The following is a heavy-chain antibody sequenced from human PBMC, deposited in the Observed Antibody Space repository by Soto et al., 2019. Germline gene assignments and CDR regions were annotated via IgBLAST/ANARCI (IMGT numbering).Heavy chain of an antibody. CDR2: IYHSGST. CDR1: GYSISSGYY. Sequence: TLSLTCAVSGYSISSGYYWGWIRQPPGKGLEWIGSIYHSGSTYYNPSLKSRVTISVDTSKNQFSLKLSSVTAADTAVYYCARELAIQNPGDYFDYWGQGTLVTVSS. J-gene: IGHJ4*02. D-gene: IGHD5-18*01. CDR3: ARELAIQNPGDYFDY. V-gene: IGHV4-38-2*02.